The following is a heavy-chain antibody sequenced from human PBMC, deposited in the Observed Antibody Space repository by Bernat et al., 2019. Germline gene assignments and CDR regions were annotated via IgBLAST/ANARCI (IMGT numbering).Heavy chain of an antibody. CDR2: INPNSGGT. CDR3: AREGPYYDFWSGYDSSWYGMDV. CDR1: GYTFTGYY. Sequence: QVQLVQSGAEVKKPGASVKVSCKASGYTFTGYYMHWVRQAPGQGLEWMGWINPNSGGTNYAQNVQGWVTMTRETSISTAYMELSRLRSDGTAVYYCAREGPYYDFWSGYDSSWYGMDVWGQGTTVTVSS. V-gene: IGHV1-2*04. D-gene: IGHD3-3*01. J-gene: IGHJ6*02.